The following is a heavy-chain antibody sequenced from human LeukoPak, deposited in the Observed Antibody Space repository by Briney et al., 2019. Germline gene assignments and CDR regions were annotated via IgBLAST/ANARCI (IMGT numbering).Heavy chain of an antibody. CDR3: ARVTQKVTTLSWVARSGNNWFDP. Sequence: GGSLRLSCAASGFTFSSYAMSRVRQAPGKGLVWVSRINGDGSSTTYADSVKGRFTISRDNAKNTLYLQMNSLRAEDTAVYYCARVTQKVTTLSWVARSGNNWFDPWGQGTLVTVSS. J-gene: IGHJ5*02. V-gene: IGHV3-74*01. CDR1: GFTFSSYA. D-gene: IGHD4-17*01. CDR2: INGDGSST.